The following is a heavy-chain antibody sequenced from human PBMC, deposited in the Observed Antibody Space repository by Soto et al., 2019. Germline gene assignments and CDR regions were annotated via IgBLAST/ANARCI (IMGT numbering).Heavy chain of an antibody. D-gene: IGHD4-4*01. CDR3: AVYSVTPDGYFDI. CDR1: GYTFTSYD. J-gene: IGHJ2*01. V-gene: IGHV1-8*01. CDR2: MNPNSGTT. Sequence: QVQLVQSGAEVKKPGASVKVSCKASGYTFTSYDITWVRQSTGQGLEWMGWMNPNSGTTGYSEKFQGRVTMTRTSSISTAYRELSSLRSEGTAVYCCAVYSVTPDGYFDIWGRGTLVTVSS.